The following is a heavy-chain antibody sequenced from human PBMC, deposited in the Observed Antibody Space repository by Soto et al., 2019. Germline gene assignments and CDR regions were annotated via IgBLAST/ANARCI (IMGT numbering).Heavy chain of an antibody. CDR1: GFSLSTSGMC. CDR2: IDWDDDK. D-gene: IGHD3-9*01. CDR3: ARAYYDILTGYSAMYYFDY. J-gene: IGHJ4*02. Sequence: SGPYAGEPTQTLTLTCTFSGFSLSTSGMCVSWIRQPPGKALEWLALIDWDDDKYYSTSLKTRLTISKDTSKNQVVLTMTNMDPVDTATHYCARAYYDILTGYSAMYYFDYWGQGTLVTVSS. V-gene: IGHV2-70*01.